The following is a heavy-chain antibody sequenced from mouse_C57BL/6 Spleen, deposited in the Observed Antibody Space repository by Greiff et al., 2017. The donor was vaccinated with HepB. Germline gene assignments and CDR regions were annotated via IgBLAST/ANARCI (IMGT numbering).Heavy chain of an antibody. CDR2: IRSKSNNYAT. CDR3: VRDYDAGAWFAY. D-gene: IGHD2-4*01. J-gene: IGHJ3*01. CDR1: GFSFNTYA. Sequence: EVKLMESGGGLVQPKGSLKLSCAASGFSFNTYAMNWVRQAPGKGLEWVARIRSKSNNYATYYADSVKDRFTISRDDSESMLYLQMNNLKTEDTAMYYCVRDYDAGAWFAYWGQGTLVTVSA. V-gene: IGHV10-1*01.